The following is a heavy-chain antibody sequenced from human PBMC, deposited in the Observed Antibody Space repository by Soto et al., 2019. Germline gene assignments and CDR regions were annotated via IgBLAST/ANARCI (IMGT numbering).Heavy chain of an antibody. Sequence: LEIQRLPCSVFGGTIGGYYWRWIRQTPGKGLEWIGYIYYSGSTNYNPSLKSRVTISVDTSKNHFSLKLSTVTAADTAVYYCARLARKGYSAGGYVGDDCYGLDFWGQGTTVTVSS. V-gene: IGHV4-59*08. CDR3: ARLARKGYSAGGYVGDDCYGLDF. J-gene: IGHJ6*02. CDR1: GGTIGGYY. CDR2: IYYSGST. D-gene: IGHD6-19*01.